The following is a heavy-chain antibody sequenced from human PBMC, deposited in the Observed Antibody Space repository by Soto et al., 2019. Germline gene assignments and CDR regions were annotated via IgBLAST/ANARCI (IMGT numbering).Heavy chain of an antibody. Sequence: QVQLQESGPGLVKPSETLSLTCTVSGGSVSSGSYYWSWIRQPPGKGLEWIGYIYYSGSTNYNPSLKSRVTISVDTSKNQFSLKLSSVTAADTAVYYCASKTTVTTWGWFDPWGQGTLVTVSS. V-gene: IGHV4-61*01. D-gene: IGHD4-17*01. CDR3: ASKTTVTTWGWFDP. J-gene: IGHJ5*02. CDR2: IYYSGST. CDR1: GGSVSSGSYY.